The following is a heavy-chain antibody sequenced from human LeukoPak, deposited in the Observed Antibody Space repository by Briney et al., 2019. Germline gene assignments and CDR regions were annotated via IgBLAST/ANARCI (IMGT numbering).Heavy chain of an antibody. CDR1: GYSFTNYW. V-gene: IGHV5-51*01. CDR2: IYPGDSDT. D-gene: IGHD1-7*01. CDR3: ARREATTEYFDF. J-gene: IGHJ4*02. Sequence: GESLKISCKGSGYSFTNYWIAWVRQMPGKGLECMGVIYPGDSDTRYNPSFQGQVTISADRSFGTAYLQWSSLKASDSAMYYCARREATTEYFDFWGQGTLVTVSS.